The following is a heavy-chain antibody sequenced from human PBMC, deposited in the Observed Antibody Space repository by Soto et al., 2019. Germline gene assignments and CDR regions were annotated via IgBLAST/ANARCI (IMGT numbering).Heavy chain of an antibody. V-gene: IGHV3-72*01. Sequence: GGFLRLSCAASGFTFSDHYMDWVRQAPGKWPEWVGRTKNKANSYATAYAASVKGRFTISRDDSKNTAYLQMNSLKTEDTAVYYCTSIGPFHCSSTSCYRPGAFDIWGQGTMVTVSS. CDR3: TSIGPFHCSSTSCYRPGAFDI. D-gene: IGHD2-2*01. CDR2: TKNKANSYAT. CDR1: GFTFSDHY. J-gene: IGHJ3*02.